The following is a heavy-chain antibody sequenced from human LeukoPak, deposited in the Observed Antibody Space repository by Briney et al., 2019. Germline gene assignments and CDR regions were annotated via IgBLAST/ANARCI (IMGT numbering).Heavy chain of an antibody. CDR1: GFTFSSYA. CDR3: AKEPSITMIVP. J-gene: IGHJ3*01. D-gene: IGHD3-22*01. Sequence: GGSLRLSCAASGFTFSSYAMSWVRQAPGKGLEWVSSISSSSSYIYYADSVKGRFTISRDNAKNSLYLQMNSLRAEDTAVYYCAKEPSITMIVPWGQGTMVTVSS. V-gene: IGHV3-21*04. CDR2: ISSSSSYI.